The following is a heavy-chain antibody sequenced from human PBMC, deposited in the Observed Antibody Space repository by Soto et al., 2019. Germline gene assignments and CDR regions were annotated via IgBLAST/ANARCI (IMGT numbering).Heavy chain of an antibody. CDR1: GFTFSSYG. J-gene: IGHJ6*02. CDR3: AREPRTYGMDV. CDR2: IWYDGSNK. V-gene: IGHV3-33*01. Sequence: GGSLRLSCAASGFTFSSYGMHWVRQAPGKGLEWVAVIWYDGSNKHYADSVKGRFTISRDNSKNTLYLQMNSLRAEDTAVYYCAREPRTYGMDVWGQGTTVTVSS.